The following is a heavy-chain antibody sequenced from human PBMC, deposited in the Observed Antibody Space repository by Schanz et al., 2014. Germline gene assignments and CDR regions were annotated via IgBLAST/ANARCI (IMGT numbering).Heavy chain of an antibody. Sequence: VQLVESGGGVVQPGRSLRLSCAAYGFTFNSYAMTWVRQAPGKGLEWVSALSGSGGSTYYADSVKGRFTISRDNSKNTLYLQMNTLRAEDTAVYYCARDRGYCSGGSCLTFDYWGQGTLVTVSS. CDR1: GFTFNSYA. V-gene: IGHV3-23*04. CDR2: LSGSGGST. CDR3: ARDRGYCSGGSCLTFDY. D-gene: IGHD2-15*01. J-gene: IGHJ4*02.